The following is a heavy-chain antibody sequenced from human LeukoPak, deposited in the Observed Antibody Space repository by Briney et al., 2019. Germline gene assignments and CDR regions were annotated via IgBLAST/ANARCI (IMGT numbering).Heavy chain of an antibody. CDR2: IIPIFGTA. J-gene: IGHJ4*02. V-gene: IGHV1-69*01. CDR3: ASSGNGYSYGYLDY. D-gene: IGHD5-18*01. CDR1: GGTFSSYA. Sequence: SVKVSCKASGGTFSSYAISWVRQAPGQGLEWMGGIIPIFGTANYAQKFQGRVTITADESTSTAYMGLSSLRSEDTAVYYCASSGNGYSYGYLDYWGQGTLVTVSS.